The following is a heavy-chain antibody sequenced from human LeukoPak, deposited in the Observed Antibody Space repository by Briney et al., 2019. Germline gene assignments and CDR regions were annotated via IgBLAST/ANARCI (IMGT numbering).Heavy chain of an antibody. D-gene: IGHD6-19*01. J-gene: IGHJ3*02. Sequence: GGSLRLSCAASGFTFSSYEMNWVRQAPGKGLEWVSYISSSGSTIYYADSVKGRFTISRDNAKNSLYLQMNSLRAEDTAVYYCARDGSGWYDNDAFDIWGQGTMVTVSS. V-gene: IGHV3-48*03. CDR3: ARDGSGWYDNDAFDI. CDR2: ISSSGSTI. CDR1: GFTFSSYE.